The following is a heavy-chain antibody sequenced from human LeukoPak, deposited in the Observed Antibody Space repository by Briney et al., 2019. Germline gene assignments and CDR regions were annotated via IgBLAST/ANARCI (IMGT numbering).Heavy chain of an antibody. J-gene: IGHJ5*02. CDR2: INPNSGGT. CDR1: GYTFTGYY. Sequence: ASVKVFCKASGYTFTGYYMHWVRQAPGQGLEWMGWINPNSGGTNYAQKFQGRVTMTRDMSISTAYMALSRLRSDDSAVYYCARDIAVAGTIWFDPWGQGSLVTVPS. V-gene: IGHV1-2*02. CDR3: ARDIAVAGTIWFDP. D-gene: IGHD6-19*01.